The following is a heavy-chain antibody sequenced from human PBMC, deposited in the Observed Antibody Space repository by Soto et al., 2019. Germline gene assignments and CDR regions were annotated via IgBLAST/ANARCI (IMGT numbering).Heavy chain of an antibody. J-gene: IGHJ4*02. CDR1: GGSISSGGYY. CDR2: IYYSGST. V-gene: IGHV4-31*03. Sequence: SEPLSLTCTVSGGSISSGGYYWRWIRQHPGKGLEWIGYIYYSGSTYYNPSLKSRVTISVDTSRNQFSLKLSSVTAADTAVYYCATGDILTGRFDYWGQGTLVTVYS. CDR3: ATGDILTGRFDY. D-gene: IGHD3-9*01.